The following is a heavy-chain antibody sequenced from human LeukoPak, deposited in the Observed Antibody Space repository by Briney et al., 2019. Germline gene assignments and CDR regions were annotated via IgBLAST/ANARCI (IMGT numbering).Heavy chain of an antibody. J-gene: IGHJ4*02. V-gene: IGHV4-39*07. D-gene: IGHD2-15*01. Sequence: SETLSLTCTVSGGSISSSSYYWGWIRQPPGKGLEWIGSIYYSGSTYYNPSLKSRVTISVDTSKNQFSLKLSSVTAADTAVYYCARVICSGGSCRFDYWGQGTLVTVSS. CDR1: GGSISSSSYY. CDR3: ARVICSGGSCRFDY. CDR2: IYYSGST.